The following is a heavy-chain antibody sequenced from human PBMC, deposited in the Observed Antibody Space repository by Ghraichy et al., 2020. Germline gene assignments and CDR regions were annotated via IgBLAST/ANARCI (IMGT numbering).Heavy chain of an antibody. D-gene: IGHD1-26*01. CDR1: GDSITPNTFY. CDR2: IYYSGTT. Sequence: SETLSLTCTVSGDSITPNTFYWAWIRQPPGKGLDWIGSIYYSGTTYYSASLKSRVTISVDTSSNKFSLRLTSVTAADTAVYYCARNPRIAGAHFYFDLWGQGTLVTVSS. CDR3: ARNPRIAGAHFYFDL. V-gene: IGHV4-39*07. J-gene: IGHJ4*02.